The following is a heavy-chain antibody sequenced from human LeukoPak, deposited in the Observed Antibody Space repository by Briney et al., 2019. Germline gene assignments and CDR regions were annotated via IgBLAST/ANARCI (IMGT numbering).Heavy chain of an antibody. D-gene: IGHD2-2*01. Sequence: GGSLRLSCAASGFTFSSYSMNWVRQAPGKGLEWVSYISSSSSTIYYADSVKGRFTISRDKAKNSLYLQMNSLRAEDTAVYYCAREYCSSTSCLYNYWGQGTLVTVSS. V-gene: IGHV3-48*01. CDR1: GFTFSSYS. CDR2: ISSSSSTI. CDR3: AREYCSSTSCLYNY. J-gene: IGHJ4*02.